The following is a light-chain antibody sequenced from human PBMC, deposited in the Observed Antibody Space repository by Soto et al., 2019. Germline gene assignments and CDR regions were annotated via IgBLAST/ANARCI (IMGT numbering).Light chain of an antibody. CDR3: SSYTSSSTQV. CDR2: DVS. CDR1: SNDVGGYNY. Sequence: QSALTQPASVSGSPGQSITISCTGTSNDVGGYNYVSWYQQHPGKAPKLMIYDVSSRPSGVSNRFSGSKSGNTAPLTISGLQAEDEADYYCSSYTSSSTQVFGTGTKVTVL. V-gene: IGLV2-14*01. J-gene: IGLJ1*01.